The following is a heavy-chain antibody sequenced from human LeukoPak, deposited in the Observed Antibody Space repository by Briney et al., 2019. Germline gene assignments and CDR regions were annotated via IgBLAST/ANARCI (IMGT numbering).Heavy chain of an antibody. CDR1: GYTFTGYY. J-gene: IGHJ4*02. CDR2: INPNSGGT. Sequence: ASVKVSCKASGYTFTGYYMHWVRQAPGQGLDWMGWINPNSGGTNYAQKFQGRVTMTRDTSISTAYMELSRLRSDDTAVYYCARDRGRDGYIFDYWGQGTLVTVSS. D-gene: IGHD5-24*01. V-gene: IGHV1-2*02. CDR3: ARDRGRDGYIFDY.